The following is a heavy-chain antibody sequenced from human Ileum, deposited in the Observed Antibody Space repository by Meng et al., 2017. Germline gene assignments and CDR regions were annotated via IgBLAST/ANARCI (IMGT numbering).Heavy chain of an antibody. D-gene: IGHD3-9*01. CDR2: IHYSGST. V-gene: IGHV4-39*07. Sequence: QLQLQQPGPGLVRPSDTLSLTCTVSGGSMSGNFYSWAWIRQPPGKGLEWIVTIHYSGSTYYNPSLKSRVTTSIDTSKKQFFLKLSSVTAADTAVYFCARQPTGYPNWLDPWGQGTLVTVSS. J-gene: IGHJ5*02. CDR3: ARQPTGYPNWLDP. CDR1: GGSMSGNFYS.